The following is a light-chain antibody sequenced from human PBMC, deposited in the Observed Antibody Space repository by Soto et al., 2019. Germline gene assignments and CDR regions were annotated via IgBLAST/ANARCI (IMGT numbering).Light chain of an antibody. CDR2: GAS. Sequence: EIVLTQSPGTLSLSPGERATLSYRASQSVSSTYLAWYQQKPGQAPRLLIYGASSRAADIPDRFSGSGSGTDFTLTISRLEPEDFAVYYCQQYGSSSWTFGQGTKVEIK. CDR1: QSVSSTY. V-gene: IGKV3-20*01. J-gene: IGKJ1*01. CDR3: QQYGSSSWT.